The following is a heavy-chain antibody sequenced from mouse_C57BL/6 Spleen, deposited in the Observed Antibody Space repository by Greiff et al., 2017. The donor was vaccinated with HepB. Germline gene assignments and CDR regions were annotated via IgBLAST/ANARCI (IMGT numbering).Heavy chain of an antibody. V-gene: IGHV1-69*01. J-gene: IGHJ2*01. CDR2: IDPSDSYT. D-gene: IGHD2-3*01. CDR3: ARPIYDGYYSYYFDY. Sequence: VQLQQPGAELVMPGASVKLSCKASGYTFTSYWMHWVKQRPGQGLEWIGEIDPSDSYTNYNQKFKGKSTLTVDKSSSTAYMQLSILTSEDSAVYYCARPIYDGYYSYYFDYWGQGTTLTVSS. CDR1: GYTFTSYW.